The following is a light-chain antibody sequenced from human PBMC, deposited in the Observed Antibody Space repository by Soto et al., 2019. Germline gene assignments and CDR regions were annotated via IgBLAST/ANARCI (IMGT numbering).Light chain of an antibody. V-gene: IGLV2-14*01. CDR3: LSQTSSNTRV. CDR1: SSDVGGYNH. CDR2: EVS. J-gene: IGLJ1*01. Sequence: QSALTQPASVSGSPGQSITISCTGTSSDVGGYNHVSWYQHHPGKAPKLIIFEVSNRPSGVSNRFSGSKSGNTASLTISGLQAEDEGDYYCLSQTSSNTRVFGTGTQVNVL.